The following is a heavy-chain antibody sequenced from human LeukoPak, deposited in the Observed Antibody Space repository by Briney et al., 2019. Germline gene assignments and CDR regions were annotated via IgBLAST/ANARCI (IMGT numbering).Heavy chain of an antibody. CDR1: GFTFSSYA. J-gene: IGHJ4*02. V-gene: IGHV3-23*01. CDR2: ISGSGGNT. Sequence: GGSLRLSCAASGFTFSSYAMSWVRQAPGKGLERVSVISGSGGNTYYADSVKGRFTISRDNSKNTLYLQLNSLRAEDTAVYYCAKDLNGDYDFDCWGQGTLVTVSS. CDR3: AKDLNGDYDFDC. D-gene: IGHD4-17*01.